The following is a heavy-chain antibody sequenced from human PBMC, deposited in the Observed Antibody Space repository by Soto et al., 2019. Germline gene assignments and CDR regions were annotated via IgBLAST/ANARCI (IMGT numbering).Heavy chain of an antibody. J-gene: IGHJ6*02. V-gene: IGHV1-69*01. CDR3: ARDRSSHRRGGDGMDV. CDR1: GGTFSSYA. CDR2: IIPIFGTA. D-gene: IGHD3-16*01. Sequence: QVQLVQSGAEVKKPGSSVKVSCKASGGTFSSYAISWVRQAPGQGLEWMGGIIPIFGTANYAQKFQGRVTITADESMSTAYMELSSLRSEDTAVYYCARDRSSHRRGGDGMDVWGQGTTVTVSS.